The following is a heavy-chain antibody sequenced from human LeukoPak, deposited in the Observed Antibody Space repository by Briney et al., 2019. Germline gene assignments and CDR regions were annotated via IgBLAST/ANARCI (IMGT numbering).Heavy chain of an antibody. J-gene: IGHJ4*02. CDR1: GGSISSSSYY. Sequence: SETLSLTCTVSGGSISSSSYYWGWIRQPPGKGLEWIGSIYYSGGTYYNPSLKSRVTISVDTSKNQFSLKLSSVTAADTAVYYCARSMPGIAVAGTFGYWGQGTLVTVSS. CDR3: ARSMPGIAVAGTFGY. V-gene: IGHV4-39*07. D-gene: IGHD6-19*01. CDR2: IYYSGGT.